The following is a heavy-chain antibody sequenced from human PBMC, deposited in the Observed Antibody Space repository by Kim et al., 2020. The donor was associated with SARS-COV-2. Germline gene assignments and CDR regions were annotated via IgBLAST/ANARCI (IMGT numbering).Heavy chain of an antibody. J-gene: IGHJ4*02. D-gene: IGHD3-10*01. V-gene: IGHV1-69*01. CDR3: ARPRRFGELTH. CDR2: A. Sequence: ANYAQKFQGRVTITADESTSTAYMELSSLRSEDTAVYYCARPRRFGELTHWGQGTLVTVSS.